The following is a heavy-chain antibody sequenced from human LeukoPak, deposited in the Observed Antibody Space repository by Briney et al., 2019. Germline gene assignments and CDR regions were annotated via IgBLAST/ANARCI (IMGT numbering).Heavy chain of an antibody. J-gene: IGHJ4*02. V-gene: IGHV3-33*08. Sequence: GGSLRLSCAASGFTFSTYAMSWVRQAPGKGLEWVAVIWYDGSNKYYADSVKGRFTISRDNSKNTLYLQMNSLRAEDTAVYYCARAYYYDSSGYPNPYFDYWGQGTLVTVSS. CDR2: IWYDGSNK. D-gene: IGHD3-22*01. CDR3: ARAYYYDSSGYPNPYFDY. CDR1: GFTFSTYA.